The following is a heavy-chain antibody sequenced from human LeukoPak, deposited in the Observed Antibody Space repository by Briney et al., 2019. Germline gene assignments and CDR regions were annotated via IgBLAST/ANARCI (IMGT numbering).Heavy chain of an antibody. CDR2: ITTYNGDT. CDR3: ALISYCTTVTCYYLDY. J-gene: IGHJ4*02. CDR1: GYTFTTYP. Sequence: VASVKVSCKTSGYTFTTYPISWVRQAPGQGLEWMGWITTYNGDTNYVQNLQGRVTMTADTSTSTAYMELRSLRSDDTAVYYCALISYCTTVTCYYLDYWGQGTLVTVSS. V-gene: IGHV1-18*01. D-gene: IGHD2-8*01.